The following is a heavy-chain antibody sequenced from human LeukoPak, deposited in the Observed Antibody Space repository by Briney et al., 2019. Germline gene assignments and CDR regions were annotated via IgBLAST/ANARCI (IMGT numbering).Heavy chain of an antibody. CDR3: ARENFADLFDF. CDR1: GFTFSSYN. Sequence: PGGSLRLSCAASGFTFSSYNMHRVRQAPGKGLECISYISSSGSTMHYADSVKGRFLISRDNARKSLFLQMNSLRPDDTAVYYCARENFADLFDFWGRGTLVTVSS. V-gene: IGHV3-48*01. CDR2: ISSSGSTM. J-gene: IGHJ4*02. D-gene: IGHD1-7*01.